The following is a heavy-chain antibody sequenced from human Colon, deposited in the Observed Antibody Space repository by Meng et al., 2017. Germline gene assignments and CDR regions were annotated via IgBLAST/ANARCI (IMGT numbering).Heavy chain of an antibody. V-gene: IGHV3-21*01. Sequence: GESLKISCAASGFTFSSYSMNWVRQAPGKGLEWVSSISSSSSYIYYADSVKGRFTISRDNAKNSLYLQMNSLRAEDTAVYYCARDIPHYYDSSGYYEFDYWGQGTLVIVSS. CDR3: ARDIPHYYDSSGYYEFDY. CDR1: GFTFSSYS. D-gene: IGHD3-22*01. CDR2: ISSSSSYI. J-gene: IGHJ4*02.